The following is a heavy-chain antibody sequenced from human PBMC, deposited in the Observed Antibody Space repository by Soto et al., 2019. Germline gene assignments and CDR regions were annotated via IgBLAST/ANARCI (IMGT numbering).Heavy chain of an antibody. J-gene: IGHJ4*02. Sequence: ASVKVSCKASGYTFTSYGISWVRQAPGQGLEWMGWISAYNGNTNYAQKLQGRVTMTTDTSTSTAYMELRSLRSDDTAVYYSARTDIVVVVAATPIGNFDYWGQGTLVTVSS. CDR2: ISAYNGNT. D-gene: IGHD2-15*01. CDR3: ARTDIVVVVAATPIGNFDY. CDR1: GYTFTSYG. V-gene: IGHV1-18*01.